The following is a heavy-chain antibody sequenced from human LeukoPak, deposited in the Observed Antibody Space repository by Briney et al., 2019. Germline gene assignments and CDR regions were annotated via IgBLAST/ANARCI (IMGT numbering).Heavy chain of an antibody. Sequence: PGGSLRLSCAASGFTFSSYGMHWVRQAPGKGLEWVAFIRYDGSNKYYADSVKGRFTISRDNSKNTLYLQMNSLRAEDTAVYYCAKDWKDYDFWGDYYYYMDVWGKGTTVTVSS. CDR3: AKDWKDYDFWGDYYYYMDV. CDR1: GFTFSSYG. V-gene: IGHV3-30*02. D-gene: IGHD3-3*01. CDR2: IRYDGSNK. J-gene: IGHJ6*03.